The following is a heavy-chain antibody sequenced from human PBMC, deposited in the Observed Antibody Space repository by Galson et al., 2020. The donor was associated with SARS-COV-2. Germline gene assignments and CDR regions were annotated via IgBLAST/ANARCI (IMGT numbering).Heavy chain of an antibody. J-gene: IGHJ6*02. CDR3: AKDRPYDFSSGYSGGMDV. Sequence: GGSLRLSCAAYGFTFDNYGLHWVRQAPGKGLEWVAVISYDGSNKYYADSVRGRFTISRDNSENTLFLQMNSLRPEDTAVYYCAKDRPYDFSSGYSGGMDVWGQGTTVTVSS. CDR1: GFTFDNYG. CDR2: ISYDGSNK. D-gene: IGHD3-3*01. V-gene: IGHV3-30*18.